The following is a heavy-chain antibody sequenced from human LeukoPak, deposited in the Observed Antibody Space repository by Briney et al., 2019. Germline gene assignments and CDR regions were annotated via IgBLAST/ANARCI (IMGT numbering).Heavy chain of an antibody. V-gene: IGHV3-30*18. J-gene: IGHJ4*02. CDR1: GFTFSSYG. D-gene: IGHD3-9*01. Sequence: PGRSLRLSCAASGFTFSSYGMHWVRQAPGKGLEWVAVISYDGSYKYYADSVKGRFTISRDNSKNTLYLQMNSLRAEDTAVYYCAKDHYDILTGYHDYWGQGTLVTVSS. CDR2: ISYDGSYK. CDR3: AKDHYDILTGYHDY.